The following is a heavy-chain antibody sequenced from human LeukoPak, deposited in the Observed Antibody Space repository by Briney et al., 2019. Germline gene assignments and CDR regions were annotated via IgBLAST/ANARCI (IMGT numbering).Heavy chain of an antibody. V-gene: IGHV3-74*03. Sequence: GGSLRLSCAASGVTFTDYWIHWVRQAPGKGLEWVSHISQDGSYTTYADSVKGRFTISRDNAKSTVYLQMNSLRAEDTAVYYCATDEAATGRLDYWGQGTLVTDSS. CDR1: GVTFTDYW. J-gene: IGHJ4*02. CDR3: ATDEAATGRLDY. CDR2: ISQDGSYT. D-gene: IGHD1-1*01.